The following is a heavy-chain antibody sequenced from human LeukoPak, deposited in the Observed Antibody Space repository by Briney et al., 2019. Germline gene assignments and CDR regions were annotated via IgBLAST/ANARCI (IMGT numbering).Heavy chain of an antibody. J-gene: IGHJ4*02. CDR2: IYYSGST. CDR1: GGSIRSGGYY. V-gene: IGHV4-31*03. Sequence: SETLSLTCTVSGGSIRSGGYYWSWIRQHPGKGLEWIGYIYYSGSTYYNPSLKSRVIISVDTSKNQFSLKLNSVTAADTAVYYCARHALKYSSSSPFDYWGQGTLVTVSS. D-gene: IGHD6-6*01. CDR3: ARHALKYSSSSPFDY.